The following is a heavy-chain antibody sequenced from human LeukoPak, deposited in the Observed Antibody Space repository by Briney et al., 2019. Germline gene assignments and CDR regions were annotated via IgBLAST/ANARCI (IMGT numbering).Heavy chain of an antibody. CDR3: AKEFTSFSSGWFFQD. Sequence: PGRSLRLSCAASGFTFNNYGMQWVGQAPGKGLEWLAVISHDGGTQFYADSVKGRFTISRDNSKNTLDLQIHSLTAEDTAVYYCAKEFTSFSSGWFFQDWGQGTLVTVSS. CDR1: GFTFNNYG. CDR2: ISHDGGTQ. J-gene: IGHJ1*01. V-gene: IGHV3-30*18. D-gene: IGHD6-13*01.